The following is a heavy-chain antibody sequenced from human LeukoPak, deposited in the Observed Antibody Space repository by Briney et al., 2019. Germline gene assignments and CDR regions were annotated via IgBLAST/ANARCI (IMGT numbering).Heavy chain of an antibody. V-gene: IGHV1-2*02. D-gene: IGHD6-19*01. CDR1: GYTFTGYY. CDR2: INTNSGGT. J-gene: IGHJ4*02. CDR3: ARDRPPYSSGWRTFDY. Sequence: GASVKVSCKASGYTFTGYYMHWVLQAPGQGLEWMGWINTNSGGTNYAQKFQGRVTMTRDTSISTAYMELSRLRSDDTAVYYCARDRPPYSSGWRTFDYWGQGTLVTVSS.